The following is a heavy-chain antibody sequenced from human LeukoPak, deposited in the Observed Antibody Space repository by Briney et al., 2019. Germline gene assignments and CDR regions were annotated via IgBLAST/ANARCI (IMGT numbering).Heavy chain of an antibody. Sequence: GGSLRLSCAASVFTYSNYWMSWVRQAPGKGLEWVANIKQDGSEKYYVDSVKGRFTISRDNAKNSLYLQMNSLRAEDTAVYYCAELGITMIGGVWGKGTTVTISS. J-gene: IGHJ6*04. V-gene: IGHV3-7*01. CDR1: VFTYSNYW. CDR2: IKQDGSEK. CDR3: AELGITMIGGV. D-gene: IGHD3-10*02.